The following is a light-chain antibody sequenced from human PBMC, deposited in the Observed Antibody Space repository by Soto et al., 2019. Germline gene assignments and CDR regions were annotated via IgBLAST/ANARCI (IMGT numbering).Light chain of an antibody. V-gene: IGLV1-47*01. CDR1: SSNIGRNY. Sequence: QSVLTQPPSASGTPGQRVTISCSASSSNIGRNYFYWYHQVPGAAPKLLIFRDNQRPSGVPDRFSGSMSGTSASLAISGLRSEDEADYYCAAWDDTLRGYVLRNYVIGTGTKLTVL. CDR3: AAWDDTLRGYVLRNYV. CDR2: RDN. J-gene: IGLJ1*01.